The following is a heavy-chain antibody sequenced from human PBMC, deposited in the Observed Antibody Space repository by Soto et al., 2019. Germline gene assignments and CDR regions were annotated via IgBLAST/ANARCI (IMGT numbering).Heavy chain of an antibody. Sequence: QVQLQESGPRLVKPSETLTLKCTVSGGSVSSDKYLWGWIRQPPGKGLEWVASIRYGGATSGTTFSRPSLAGRLTISLDTSADQVSLRLTSVTATDTAVYYCARHDDHRSPPLGFHIWGQGTLVTVSS. V-gene: IGHV4-39*01. CDR2: IRYGGATSGTT. D-gene: IGHD1-26*01. CDR1: GGSVSSDKYL. CDR3: ARHDDHRSPPLGFHI. J-gene: IGHJ3*02.